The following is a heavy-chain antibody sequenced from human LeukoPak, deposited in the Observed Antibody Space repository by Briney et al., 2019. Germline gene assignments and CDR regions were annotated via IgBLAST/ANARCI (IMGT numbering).Heavy chain of an antibody. V-gene: IGHV4-59*12. CDR2: IYYSGST. CDR3: ARLPAAIRYYFDY. J-gene: IGHJ4*02. D-gene: IGHD2-2*01. Sequence: SETLCLTCTVSGASISSYCWSWIRQPPGKGLEWIGYIYYSGSTNYNPSLKSRVTISVDTSKNQFSLKLSSVTAADTAVYYCARLPAAIRYYFDYWGQGTLVTVSS. CDR1: GASISSYC.